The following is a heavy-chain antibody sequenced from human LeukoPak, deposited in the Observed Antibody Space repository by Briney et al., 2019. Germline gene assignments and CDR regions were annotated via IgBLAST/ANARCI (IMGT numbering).Heavy chain of an antibody. D-gene: IGHD6-19*01. CDR2: ISGSGGST. CDR3: AKDRPTGYSSGWYYFDY. Sequence: GGSLRLSCAASGFTFSCYAMSWVRQAPGKGLEWVSAISGSGGSTYYADSVKGRFTISRDNSKNTLYLQMNSLRAEDTAVYYCAKDRPTGYSSGWYYFDYWGQGTLVTVSS. V-gene: IGHV3-23*01. J-gene: IGHJ4*02. CDR1: GFTFSCYA.